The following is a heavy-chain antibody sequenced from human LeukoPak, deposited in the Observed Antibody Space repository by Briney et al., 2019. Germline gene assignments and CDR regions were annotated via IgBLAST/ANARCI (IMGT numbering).Heavy chain of an antibody. CDR1: GFTFSNYN. CDR3: ARPEYCSSTNCYDFNY. CDR2: ISSSSSYI. J-gene: IGHJ4*02. V-gene: IGHV3-21*01. Sequence: GGCLRLSCAASGFTFSNYNMNWVRQAPGKGLEWVSSISSSSSYIYYADSVKGRFTISRDNAKNSLYLQMNSLRAEDTAVYYCARPEYCSSTNCYDFNYWGQGTLATVSS. D-gene: IGHD2-2*01.